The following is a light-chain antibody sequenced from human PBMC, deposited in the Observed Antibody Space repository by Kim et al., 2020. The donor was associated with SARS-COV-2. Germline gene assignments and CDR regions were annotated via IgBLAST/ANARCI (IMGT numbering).Light chain of an antibody. V-gene: IGLV1-40*01. Sequence: SVLTQPPSVSVAPGQRVTIPCYGSSFNLGEGYDAHWYQLHPETVARLLIYGNNNRPSGVPDRFSGSRSGTPVSLAITGLQAEDEANYYCQSYDSSLSGSVFGAGTKVTVL. J-gene: IGLJ1*01. CDR3: QSYDSSLSGSV. CDR2: GNN. CDR1: SFNLGEGYD.